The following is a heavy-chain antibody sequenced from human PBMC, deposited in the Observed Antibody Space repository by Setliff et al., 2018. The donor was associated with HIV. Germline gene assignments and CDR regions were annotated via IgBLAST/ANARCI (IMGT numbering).Heavy chain of an antibody. CDR2: ISSVSGSTI. D-gene: IGHD3-22*01. J-gene: IGHJ4*02. V-gene: IGHV3-48*01. Sequence: GESLKISCAASGFTFSRYSMNWVRRAPGKGLEWVSYISSVSGSTIYYADSVKGRFTISRDNAKNSMFLQMNSLRAEDTAVYYCARTNNNYYYDTSDYFAGYYFDSWGQGTLVTVSS. CDR1: GFTFSRYS. CDR3: ARTNNNYYYDTSDYFAGYYFDS.